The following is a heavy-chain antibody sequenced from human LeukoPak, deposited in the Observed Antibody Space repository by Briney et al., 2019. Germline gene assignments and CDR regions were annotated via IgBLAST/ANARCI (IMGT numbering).Heavy chain of an antibody. J-gene: IGHJ4*02. D-gene: IGHD5-24*01. CDR3: ARGRDGYNFLNRGEYYYFGY. Sequence: SETLSLTCAVYGGSFSGYYWSWIRQPPGKGLEWIGEINHSGSTNYNPSLKSRVTISVDTSKNQFSLRLNSVTAADTAVYYCARGRDGYNFLNRGEYYYFGYWGQGTLVTVSS. V-gene: IGHV4-34*01. CDR2: INHSGST. CDR1: GGSFSGYY.